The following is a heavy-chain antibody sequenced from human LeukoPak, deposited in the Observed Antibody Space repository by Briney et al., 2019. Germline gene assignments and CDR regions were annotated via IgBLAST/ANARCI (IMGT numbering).Heavy chain of an antibody. D-gene: IGHD2-2*01. CDR2: ICHSGST. V-gene: IGHV4-30-2*01. CDR1: GGSISSGGYS. Sequence: SETLSLTCAVSGGSISSGGYSWSWIRQPPGKGLEWIGYICHSGSTYYNPSLKSRVTISVDRSKNQFSLKLSSVTAADTAVYYCARGEGYCSSTSCYLGSWGQGTLVTVSS. CDR3: ARGEGYCSSTSCYLGS. J-gene: IGHJ5*01.